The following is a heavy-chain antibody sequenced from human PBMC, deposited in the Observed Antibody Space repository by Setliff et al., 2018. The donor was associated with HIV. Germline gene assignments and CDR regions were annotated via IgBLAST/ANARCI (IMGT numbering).Heavy chain of an antibody. CDR3: ACGAAAGTDYYYYYYMDV. CDR1: GGSISSSSYY. Sequence: SETLSLTCTVSGGSISSSSYYWGWIRQPPGKGLEWIGSIYHSGSTYYNPSLKSRVTISVDTSKNQFSLKLSSVTAADTAVYYCACGAAAGTDYYYYYYMDVWGKGTTVTVSS. CDR2: IYHSGST. V-gene: IGHV4-39*01. J-gene: IGHJ6*03. D-gene: IGHD6-13*01.